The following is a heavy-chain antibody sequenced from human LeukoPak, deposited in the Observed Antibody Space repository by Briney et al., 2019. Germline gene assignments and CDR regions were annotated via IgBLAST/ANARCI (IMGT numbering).Heavy chain of an antibody. CDR3: AKVIGSFEQLAIGYFQH. J-gene: IGHJ1*01. D-gene: IGHD6-6*01. CDR2: ISGSGGST. V-gene: IGHV3-23*01. Sequence: PGGSLRLSCAASGFTFSSYAMSWVRQAPGKGLEWVSAISGSGGSTYYADSVKGRFTISRDNSKNTLYLQMNSLRAEDTAVYYCAKVIGSFEQLAIGYFQHWGQGTLVTVSS. CDR1: GFTFSSYA.